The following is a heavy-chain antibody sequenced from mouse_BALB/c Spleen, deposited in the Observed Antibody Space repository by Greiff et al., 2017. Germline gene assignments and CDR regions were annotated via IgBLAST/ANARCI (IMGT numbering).Heavy chain of an antibody. Sequence: QVQLQQPGAELVKPGASVKMSCKASGYTFTSYWMHWVQQSPGQGLEWIGVIDPSDSYTSYNQKFKGKATLTVDTSSSTAYMQLSSLTSEDSAVYYCTRRRYAMDYWGQGTSVTVSS. CDR2: IDPSDSYT. CDR3: TRRRYAMDY. CDR1: GYTFTSYW. V-gene: IGHV1S127*01. J-gene: IGHJ4*01.